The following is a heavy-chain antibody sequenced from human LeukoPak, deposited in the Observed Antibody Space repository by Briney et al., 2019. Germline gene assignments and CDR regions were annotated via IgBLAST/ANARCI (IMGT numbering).Heavy chain of an antibody. CDR1: GFAFSSYE. CDR3: AKERESNWFDP. CDR2: ISGSGGST. V-gene: IGHV3-23*01. Sequence: GGSLRLSCAASGFAFSSYEMNWVRQAPGKGLEWVSAISGSGGSTYYADSVKGRFTISRDNSKNTLYLQMNSLRAEDTAVYYCAKERESNWFDPWGQGTLVTVSS. J-gene: IGHJ5*02.